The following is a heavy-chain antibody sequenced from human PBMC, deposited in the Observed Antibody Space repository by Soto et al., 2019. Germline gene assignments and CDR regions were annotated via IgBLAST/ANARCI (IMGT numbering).Heavy chain of an antibody. J-gene: IGHJ3*02. V-gene: IGHV3-66*01. D-gene: IGHD6-19*01. CDR1: GFTVSSNY. CDR2: IYSGGST. Sequence: GGSLRLSCAASGFTVSSNYMSWVRQAPGKGLEWVSVIYSGGSTYYADSVKGRFTISRDNSKNTLYLQMNSLRAEDTAVYYCARGLYSSGWYGAFDIWGQGTMVTVSS. CDR3: ARGLYSSGWYGAFDI.